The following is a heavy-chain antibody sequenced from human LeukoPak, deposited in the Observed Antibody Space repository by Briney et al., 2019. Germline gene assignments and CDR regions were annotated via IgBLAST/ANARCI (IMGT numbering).Heavy chain of an antibody. V-gene: IGHV4-59*01. CDR2: IYNSGST. D-gene: IGHD3-3*01. J-gene: IGHJ4*02. CDR3: ARPPTDLRFLEWGICFDY. Sequence: SETLSLTCTVSGGSISSYYWSWIRQPPGKGLEWIGYIYNSGSTNYNPSLKSRVTISVDTSKNQFSLKLSSVTAADTAVYYCARPPTDLRFLEWGICFDYWGQGTLVTVSS. CDR1: GGSISSYY.